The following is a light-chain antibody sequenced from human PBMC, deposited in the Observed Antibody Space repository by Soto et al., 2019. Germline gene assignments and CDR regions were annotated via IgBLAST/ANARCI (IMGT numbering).Light chain of an antibody. Sequence: EIALTQSPDTLSLSPGERATLSCRASQSVSSIYLAWYQQKPGQAPRLLIYGASSRATGIPDRFSGSGSGTDFTLTISRLEPEDFAVYYCQQYGSSGAFGQGTKV. J-gene: IGKJ1*01. V-gene: IGKV3-20*01. CDR2: GAS. CDR3: QQYGSSGA. CDR1: QSVSSIY.